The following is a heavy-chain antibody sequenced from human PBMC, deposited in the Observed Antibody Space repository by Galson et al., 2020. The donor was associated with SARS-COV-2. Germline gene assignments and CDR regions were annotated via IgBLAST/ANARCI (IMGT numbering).Heavy chain of an antibody. D-gene: IGHD4-4*01. J-gene: IGHJ6*03. Sequence: SETLSLTCTVSGGSISSGGYYWNWIRQHPGKGLEWIGCMYYSGSTYYNPSLQSRVSISVDTSKNQFSLNLSSMTAADTAVYYCARVSMTTGSKYLRPYYYYYMDVWGKGTTVTVSS. CDR3: ARVSMTTGSKYLRPYYYYYMDV. CDR1: GGSISSGGYY. V-gene: IGHV4-31*03. CDR2: MYYSGST.